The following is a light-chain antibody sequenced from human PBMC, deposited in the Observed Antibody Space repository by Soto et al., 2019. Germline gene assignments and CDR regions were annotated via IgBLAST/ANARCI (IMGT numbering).Light chain of an antibody. V-gene: IGKV3-20*01. CDR3: QQYGSSPRT. CDR2: STS. CDR1: QSVSSSY. J-gene: IGKJ1*01. Sequence: EIVLTQSPGTLSLSPGERATLFCRASQSVSSSYLAWYQQKPGQAPRLLIYSTSSRATGIPDRFSGSGSGTDFILTISRLVPEDFAVYYCQQYGSSPRTFRQGTKVEIK.